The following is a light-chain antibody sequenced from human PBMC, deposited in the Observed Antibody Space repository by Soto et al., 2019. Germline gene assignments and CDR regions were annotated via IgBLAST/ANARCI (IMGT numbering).Light chain of an antibody. CDR1: SSDVGGYNY. J-gene: IGLJ3*02. Sequence: QSALTQPRSVSGSPGQSVTISCTGTSSDVGGYNYVSWYQQHPGKAPKLMIYDVSKRPSGVPDRFSGSKSGNTASLTISGLQAEDEADYYCCSYAGRYTSWVFGGVTQLTVL. CDR3: CSYAGRYTSWV. CDR2: DVS. V-gene: IGLV2-11*01.